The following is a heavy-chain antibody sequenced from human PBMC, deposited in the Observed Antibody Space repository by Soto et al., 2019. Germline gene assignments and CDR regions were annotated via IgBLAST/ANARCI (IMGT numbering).Heavy chain of an antibody. CDR3: ARGRLRSDFWSGYSIYFDY. V-gene: IGHV4-34*01. D-gene: IGHD3-3*01. J-gene: IGHJ4*02. CDR2: INHSGST. Sequence: PSETLSLTCAVYGGSFSGYYWSWIRQPPGKGLEWIGEINHSGSTNYNPSLKSRVTISVDTSKNQFSLKLSSVTAADTAVYYCARGRLRSDFWSGYSIYFDYWGQGTLVTV. CDR1: GGSFSGYY.